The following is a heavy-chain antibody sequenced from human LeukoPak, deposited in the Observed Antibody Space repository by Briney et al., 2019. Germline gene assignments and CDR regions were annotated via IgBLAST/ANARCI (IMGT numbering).Heavy chain of an antibody. CDR1: GYTFTGYY. D-gene: IGHD3-10*01. J-gene: IGHJ6*02. CDR2: INPNSGGT. V-gene: IGHV1-2*02. CDR3: ARDRITMVRGVIITSGYYYYGMDV. Sequence: ASVKVSCKASGYTFTGYYMHWVRQAPGQGLEWMGWINPNSGGTNYAQKFQGRVTMTRDTSISTAYMELSRLRSDDTAVYYCARDRITMVRGVIITSGYYYYGMDVWGQGTMVTVSS.